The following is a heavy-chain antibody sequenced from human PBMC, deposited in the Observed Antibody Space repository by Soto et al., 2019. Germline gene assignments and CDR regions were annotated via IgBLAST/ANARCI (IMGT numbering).Heavy chain of an antibody. J-gene: IGHJ4*02. Sequence: GGSLRLSCAASGFTFSSYGMHWVRQAPGKGQEWVAVISYDGSNKYYADSVKGRFTISRDNSKNTLYLQMNSLRAEYTVVYYCAKGVYDSSGYYYDYWGQGTLVTVSS. CDR2: ISYDGSNK. CDR3: AKGVYDSSGYYYDY. CDR1: GFTFSSYG. D-gene: IGHD3-22*01. V-gene: IGHV3-30*18.